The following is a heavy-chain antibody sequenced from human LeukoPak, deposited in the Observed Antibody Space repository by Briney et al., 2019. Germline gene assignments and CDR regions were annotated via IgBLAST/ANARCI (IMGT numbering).Heavy chain of an antibody. CDR1: GSNFQKYA. Sequence: SVKVSCKANGSNFQKYALSWVRQAPGQGLEWMGGLIPGVGAPNDAEDFQDRVTITAAASSTTIYMEISSLTPDDTAVYYCARGHRFYEWLLHYWGQGVQVIVSS. D-gene: IGHD3-3*01. J-gene: IGHJ4*02. V-gene: IGHV1-69*01. CDR2: LIPGVGAP. CDR3: ARGHRFYEWLLHY.